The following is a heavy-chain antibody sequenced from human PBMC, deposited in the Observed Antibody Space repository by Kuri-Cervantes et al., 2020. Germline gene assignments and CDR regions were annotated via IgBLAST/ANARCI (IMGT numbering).Heavy chain of an antibody. CDR1: GFTFSSYG. CDR3: ARDVRRPGAFDI. V-gene: IGHV3-33*01. J-gene: IGHJ3*02. CDR2: IWYDGSNK. D-gene: IGHD1-14*01. Sequence: GGSLRLSCAASGFTFSSYGMHWVRQAPGKGLEWVAVIWYDGSNKYYADSVKGRFTISRDNSKNTLYLQMNSLRAKDTAVYYCARDVRRPGAFDIWGQGTMVTVSS.